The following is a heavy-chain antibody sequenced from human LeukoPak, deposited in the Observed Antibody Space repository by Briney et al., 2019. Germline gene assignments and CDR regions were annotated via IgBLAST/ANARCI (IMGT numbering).Heavy chain of an antibody. J-gene: IGHJ6*03. CDR2: TYYRSKWYN. CDR3: ARYDYYDSSASTYYYYYIDV. D-gene: IGHD3-22*01. V-gene: IGHV6-1*01. Sequence: PSQTLSLTCAISGDSVSSNSAAWNWIRQSPSRGLEWLGRTYYRSKWYNDYAVSVKSRITINPDTSKNQFSLQLNSVTPEDTAVYYCARYDYYDSSASTYYYYYIDVWGKGTTVTVSS. CDR1: GDSVSSNSAA.